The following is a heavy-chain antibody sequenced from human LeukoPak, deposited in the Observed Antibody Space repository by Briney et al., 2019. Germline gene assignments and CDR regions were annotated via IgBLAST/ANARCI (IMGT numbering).Heavy chain of an antibody. CDR3: AKGRRSGTFYNAFDI. V-gene: IGHV3-43*02. Sequence: GGSLRLSCAASGFTFGDYAMHWVRQAPGKGLEWVSLITGDGSSTYYTDSVKGRLTISRDNSKNSLYVQMQMNSLRTEDTALYYCAKGRRSGTFYNAFDIWGQGTMVTVSS. D-gene: IGHD1-26*01. CDR2: ITGDGSST. CDR1: GFTFGDYA. J-gene: IGHJ3*02.